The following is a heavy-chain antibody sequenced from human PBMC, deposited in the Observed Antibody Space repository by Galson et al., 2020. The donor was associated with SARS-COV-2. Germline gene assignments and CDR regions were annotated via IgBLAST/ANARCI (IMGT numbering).Heavy chain of an antibody. CDR2: INSDGSST. V-gene: IGHV3-74*01. CDR1: GFTFSSYW. D-gene: IGHD2-21*01. CDR3: ARVGRIVVVGD. J-gene: IGHJ4*02. Sequence: GGSLRLSCAASGFTFSSYWMHWVRQAPGKGLVWVSRINSDGSSTSYADSVKGRFTISRDNAKNTLYLQMNSLRAEDTAVYYCARVGRIVVVGDWGQGTLVTVSS.